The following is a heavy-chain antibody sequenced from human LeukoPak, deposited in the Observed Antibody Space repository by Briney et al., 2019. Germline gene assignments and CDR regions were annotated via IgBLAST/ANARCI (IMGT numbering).Heavy chain of an antibody. CDR2: ISSSSSAI. J-gene: IGHJ5*02. CDR1: GFTFSSYS. V-gene: IGHV3-48*01. Sequence: PGGSLRLSCAASGFTFSSYSMNWVRQAPGKGLEWVSYISSSSSAIYYADSVKGRFTISRDNAKNSLYLQMNSLRAEDTAVYYCARVPARYCSSTSCSFDPWGQGTLVTVSS. D-gene: IGHD2-2*01. CDR3: ARVPARYCSSTSCSFDP.